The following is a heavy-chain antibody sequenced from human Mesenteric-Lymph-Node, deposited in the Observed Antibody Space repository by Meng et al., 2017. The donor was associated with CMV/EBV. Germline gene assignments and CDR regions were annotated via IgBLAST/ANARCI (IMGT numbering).Heavy chain of an antibody. V-gene: IGHV3-30*02. D-gene: IGHD3-10*01. J-gene: IGHJ6*02. CDR2: IRYDGSNK. Sequence: GESLKISCEASGFTFRSYAMHWVRQAPGKGLEWVAFIRYDGSNKYYADSVKGRFTISRDNSKNTLFLQMNSLRAEDTAVYYCAKATTMADYYYGMDVWGQGTSVTVSS. CDR3: AKATTMADYYYGMDV. CDR1: GFTFRSYA.